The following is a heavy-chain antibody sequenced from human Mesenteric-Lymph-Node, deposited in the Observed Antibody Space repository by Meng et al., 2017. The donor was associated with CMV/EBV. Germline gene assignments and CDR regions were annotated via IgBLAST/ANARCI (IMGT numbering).Heavy chain of an antibody. CDR1: GFAFSRYV. V-gene: IGHV3-23*01. J-gene: IGHJ4*02. D-gene: IGHD2-21*02. CDR3: AKTGDGFPFDY. Sequence: GESLKISCAASGFAFSRYVMSWVRQTPGKGLEWVSGITTSSGNTYYADSVKGRFTISRDNSKDTLYLQMNSLRAEDTAVYFCAKTGDGFPFDYWGQGTLVTVSS. CDR2: ITTSSGNT.